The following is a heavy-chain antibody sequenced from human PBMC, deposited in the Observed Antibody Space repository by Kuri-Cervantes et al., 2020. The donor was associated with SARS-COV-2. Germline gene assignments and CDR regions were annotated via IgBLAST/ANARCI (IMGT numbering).Heavy chain of an antibody. CDR3: ARGPFSSGWFDF. V-gene: IGHV1-69*13. CDR1: GGTFSSYA. J-gene: IGHJ4*02. D-gene: IGHD6-19*01. Sequence: SVKVSCKASGGTFSSYAISWVRQAPGQGLEWMGGIIPIFGTANYAQKFQGRVTITADESTSTAYMELSSLRSEDTAVYYCARGPFSSGWFDFWGQGTLVTVSS. CDR2: IIPIFGTA.